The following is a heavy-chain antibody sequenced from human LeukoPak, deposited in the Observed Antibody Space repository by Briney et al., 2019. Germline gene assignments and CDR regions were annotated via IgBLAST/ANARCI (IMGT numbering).Heavy chain of an antibody. CDR2: ISYDGSNK. Sequence: GRSLRLSCAASGFTFSSYAMHWVRQAPGKGLEWVAVISYDGSNKYYADSAKGRFTISRDNSKNTLYLQMNSLRAEDTAVYYCGRRFDYWGQGTLVTVSS. CDR3: GRRFDY. V-gene: IGHV3-30-3*01. J-gene: IGHJ4*02. CDR1: GFTFSSYA.